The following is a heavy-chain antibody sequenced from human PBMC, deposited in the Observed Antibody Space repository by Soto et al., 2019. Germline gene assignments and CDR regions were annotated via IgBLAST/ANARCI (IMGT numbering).Heavy chain of an antibody. CDR2: IIPILGIA. CDR3: ARGGDYGDYVTNSFGY. V-gene: IGHV1-69*02. CDR1: GGTFSSYT. Sequence: QVQLVQSGAEVKKPGSSVKVSCKASGGTFSSYTISWVRQAPGQGLEWMGRIIPILGIANYAQKFQGRVTSTADKSTSTAYMELSSLRSEDTAVYYCARGGDYGDYVTNSFGYWGQGTLVTVSS. D-gene: IGHD4-17*01. J-gene: IGHJ4*02.